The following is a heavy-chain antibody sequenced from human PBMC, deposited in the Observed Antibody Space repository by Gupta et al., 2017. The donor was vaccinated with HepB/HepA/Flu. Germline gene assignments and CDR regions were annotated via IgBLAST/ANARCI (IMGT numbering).Heavy chain of an antibody. Sequence: QVQLQESGPGLVKPSQTLSLTCTVSGGSISSDYFYWNWIRQHPGTGLEWIGYIYDNGGTYYNPSLKSRIRMSIDTSKREFSLKLTSVTAADTAVYYCARGSLVRGEPEYFDLWGRGTLVTVSS. CDR2: IYDNGGT. J-gene: IGHJ2*01. D-gene: IGHD3-10*01. CDR3: ARGSLVRGEPEYFDL. V-gene: IGHV4-31*03. CDR1: GGSISSDYFY.